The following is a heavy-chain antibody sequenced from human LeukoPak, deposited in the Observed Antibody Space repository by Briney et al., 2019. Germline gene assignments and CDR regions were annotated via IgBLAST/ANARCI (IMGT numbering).Heavy chain of an antibody. CDR1: GLTVSSNY. J-gene: IGHJ4*02. CDR3: TRVGGQQYYDILTGYYRIRSGGYFDY. Sequence: QTGGSLRLSCAASGLTVSSNYMSWVRQAPGKGLEWVSVTYSGGSTYYADSVKGRFTISRDNSKNTLYLQMNSLRAEDTAVYYCTRVGGQQYYDILTGYYRIRSGGYFDYWGQGTLVTVSS. CDR2: TYSGGST. D-gene: IGHD3-9*01. V-gene: IGHV3-53*01.